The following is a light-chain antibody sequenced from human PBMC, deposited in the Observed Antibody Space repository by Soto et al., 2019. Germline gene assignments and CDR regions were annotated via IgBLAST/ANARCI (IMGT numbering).Light chain of an antibody. CDR3: QQYYSTPPT. Sequence: DIVMTQSPDSLAVSLGERATINCKSSQSVLYSSNNENYLAWYQQKPGQPPNLLIYWASTRESGVPDRFSGRESGTDFTLTISSLQAEDVAIYYCQQYYSTPPTFGQGTKVEIK. CDR1: QSVLYSSNNENY. J-gene: IGKJ1*01. V-gene: IGKV4-1*01. CDR2: WAS.